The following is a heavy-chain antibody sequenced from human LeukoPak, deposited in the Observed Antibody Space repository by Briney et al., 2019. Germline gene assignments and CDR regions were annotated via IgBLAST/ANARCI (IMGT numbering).Heavy chain of an antibody. V-gene: IGHV4-38-2*02. CDR2: IYHSGST. CDR3: ARDTTIFGVVDDY. Sequence: PSGTLSLTCTVSGYSISSGYYWGWIRQPPGKRLEWIGSIYHSGSTYYNPSLKSRVTISVDTSKNQFSLKLSSVTAADTAVYYCARDTTIFGVVDDYWGQGTLVTVSS. J-gene: IGHJ4*02. D-gene: IGHD3-3*01. CDR1: GYSISSGYY.